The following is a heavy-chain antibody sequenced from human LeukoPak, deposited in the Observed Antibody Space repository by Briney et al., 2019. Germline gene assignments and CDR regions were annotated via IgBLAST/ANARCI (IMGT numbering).Heavy chain of an antibody. CDR1: GFTFSSYE. CDR2: IWSDGSNT. D-gene: IGHD2-2*01. CDR3: ARDGRNYALDY. Sequence: GGSLRLSCAASGFTFSSYEMNWVRQAPGKGLEWVAIIWSDGSNTYYADSVKGRFTISRDNSKNTLYLQMNSLRAEDTAVYYCARDGRNYALDYWGQGTLVTVSS. J-gene: IGHJ4*02. V-gene: IGHV3-33*08.